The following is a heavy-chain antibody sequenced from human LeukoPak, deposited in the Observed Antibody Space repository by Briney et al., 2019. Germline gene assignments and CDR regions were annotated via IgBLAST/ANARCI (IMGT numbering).Heavy chain of an antibody. D-gene: IGHD1-26*01. V-gene: IGHV3-66*01. CDR1: GFTVSSNY. CDR2: IYSDAST. CDR3: ARVLGGNFDY. Sequence: GGAVRLSCAASGFTVSSNYMSGLRHAPGTVLEWVSVIYSDASTCYADAGKGRFTNSRDNSKISLYLQMNSLRAEDAVVYYCARVLGGNFDYLGQGTLVTVSS. J-gene: IGHJ4*02.